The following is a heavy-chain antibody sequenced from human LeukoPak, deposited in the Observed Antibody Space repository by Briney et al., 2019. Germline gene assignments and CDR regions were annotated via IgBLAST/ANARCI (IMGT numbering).Heavy chain of an antibody. CDR2: IGGTGNT. D-gene: IGHD5-18*01. J-gene: IGHJ4*02. CDR3: AKGGIQLIDY. CDR1: GFTFSDYA. Sequence: GSLRLSCAASGFTFSDYALIWVRQAPGKGLEWISAIGGTGNTYYADSVKGRFTISRDNSKNALYLQMNSLRAEDTAVYYCAKGGIQLIDYWGQGTLVTVSS. V-gene: IGHV3-23*01.